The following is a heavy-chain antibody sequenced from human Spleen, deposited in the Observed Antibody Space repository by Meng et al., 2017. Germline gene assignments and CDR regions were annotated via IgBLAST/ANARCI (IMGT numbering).Heavy chain of an antibody. CDR3: GKRISGWYYMDY. Sequence: EVQLVESGGGLVQPGESLRLSCAASGFTFSSYWMHWVRQAPGKGLMWFSRVNTDESNRDYADSVRGRFTISRDNAKSTLYLQMNSLRAEDTAVYYCGKRISGWYYMDYWGRGTLVTVSS. J-gene: IGHJ4*02. V-gene: IGHV3-74*01. D-gene: IGHD6-19*01. CDR2: VNTDESNR. CDR1: GFTFSSYW.